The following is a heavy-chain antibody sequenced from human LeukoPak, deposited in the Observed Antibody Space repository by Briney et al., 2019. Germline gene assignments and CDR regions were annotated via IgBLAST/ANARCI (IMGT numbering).Heavy chain of an antibody. CDR2: IRYDGSEK. Sequence: PGGSLRLSCAAYAFTFSSYDMHWVRQAPGKGLEWVSFIRYDGSEKHYEDSVKGRFNISRDNSKNTLYLEMNSLRAEDTAVYYCARDLGGWELRYFQHWGQGTLVTVSS. CDR1: AFTFSSYD. J-gene: IGHJ1*01. D-gene: IGHD1-26*01. V-gene: IGHV3-30*02. CDR3: ARDLGGWELRYFQH.